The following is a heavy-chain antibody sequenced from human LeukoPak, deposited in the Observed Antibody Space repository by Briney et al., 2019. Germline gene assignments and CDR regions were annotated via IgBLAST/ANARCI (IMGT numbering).Heavy chain of an antibody. CDR3: ARSRHYCSGGSCYSSYYYYGMDV. J-gene: IGHJ6*02. Sequence: GGSLRLSCAASGFTFSSHWISWVRQAPGKGLEWVAHINQDGSQKPYVDSVEGRFAISRDNSKNTLYPQMNSLRAEDTAVYYCARSRHYCSGGSCYSSYYYYGMDVWGQGTTVTASS. CDR1: GFTFSSHW. D-gene: IGHD2-15*01. V-gene: IGHV3-7*03. CDR2: INQDGSQK.